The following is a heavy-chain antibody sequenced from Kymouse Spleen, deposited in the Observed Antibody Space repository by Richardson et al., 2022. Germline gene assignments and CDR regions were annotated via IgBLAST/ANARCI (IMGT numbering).Heavy chain of an antibody. V-gene: IGHV4-34*01. Sequence: QVQLQQWGAGLLKPSETLSLTCAVYGGSFSGYYWSWIRQPPGKGLEWIGEINHSGSTNYNPSLKSRVTISVDTSKNQFSLKLSSVTAADTAVYYCARRSSSSSFDYWGQGTLVTVSS. CDR3: ARRSSSSSFDY. CDR1: GGSFSGYY. J-gene: IGHJ4*02. D-gene: IGHD6-6*01. CDR2: INHSGST.